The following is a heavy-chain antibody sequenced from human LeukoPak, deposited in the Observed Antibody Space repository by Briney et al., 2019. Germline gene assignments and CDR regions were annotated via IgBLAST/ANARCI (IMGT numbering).Heavy chain of an antibody. CDR2: IYYSGST. D-gene: IGHD3-10*01. J-gene: IGHJ4*02. CDR3: AMGITMVRGLEY. V-gene: IGHV4-30-4*01. CDR1: GGSISSGDYY. Sequence: SGTLSLTCTVSGGSISSGDYYWSWIGQPPGKGLEWIGYIYYSGSTYYNPSLKSRVTISVDTSKNQFSLKLSSVAAADTAAYYCAMGITMVRGLEYWGQGTLVTVSS.